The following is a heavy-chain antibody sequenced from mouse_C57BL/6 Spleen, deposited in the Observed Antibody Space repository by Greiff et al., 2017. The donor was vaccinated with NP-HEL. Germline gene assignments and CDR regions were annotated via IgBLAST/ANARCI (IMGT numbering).Heavy chain of an antibody. J-gene: IGHJ3*01. Sequence: LVESGAELVRPGTSVKVSCKASGYAFTNYLIEWVKQRPGQGLEWIGVINPGSGGTNYNEKFKGKATLTADKSSSTAYMQLSSLTSEDSAVYFCARNYGSSYPYWGQGTLVTVSA. D-gene: IGHD1-1*01. CDR2: INPGSGGT. CDR1: GYAFTNYL. V-gene: IGHV1-54*01. CDR3: ARNYGSSYPY.